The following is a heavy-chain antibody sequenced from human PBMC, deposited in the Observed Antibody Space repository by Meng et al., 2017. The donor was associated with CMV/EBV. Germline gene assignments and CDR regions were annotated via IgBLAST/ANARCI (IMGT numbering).Heavy chain of an antibody. J-gene: IGHJ4*02. CDR2: ITRSGDRT. V-gene: IGHV3-23*01. CDR1: GFPFSNSD. CDR3: ALPGQTGGYCTY. D-gene: IGHD1-26*01. Sequence: GESLKISCAASGFPFSNSDMNWVRQAPGKGLEWVSTITRSGDRTYYADSVRGRFTISRDNSKSTLWLQMNNLRADDTAVYYCALPGQTGGYCTYWGQGALVTVSS.